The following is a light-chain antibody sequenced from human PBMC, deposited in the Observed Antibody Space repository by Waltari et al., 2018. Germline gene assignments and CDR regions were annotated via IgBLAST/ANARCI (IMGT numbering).Light chain of an antibody. Sequence: ELLLTQSPGTLSLSPGERATLSCRASQSVSSSYLAWYQQKPVHAPMLLIYGASSSATGIPDRFSGSGSGTDFTLTISRLEPEDFAVYYCQQYGSSPRAFTFGPGTKVDIK. V-gene: IGKV3-20*01. CDR1: QSVSSSY. J-gene: IGKJ3*01. CDR3: QQYGSSPRAFT. CDR2: GAS.